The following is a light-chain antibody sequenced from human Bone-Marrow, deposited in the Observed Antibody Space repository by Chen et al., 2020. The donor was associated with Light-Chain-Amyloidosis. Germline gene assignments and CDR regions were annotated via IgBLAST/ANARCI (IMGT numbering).Light chain of an antibody. V-gene: IGLV6-57*02. J-gene: IGLJ3*02. CDR1: SGSIATNH. CDR3: QSYQGSSQGV. CDR2: EDD. Sequence: NFMLTQPNSASEYPGKTVIISCSGSSGSIATNHLQWYQQRPGSPPTTVLSEDDQRPSGVPVRFAGSIDRSSNSASLPISGLKTEDEADYYCQSYQGSSQGVFGGGTKLTVL.